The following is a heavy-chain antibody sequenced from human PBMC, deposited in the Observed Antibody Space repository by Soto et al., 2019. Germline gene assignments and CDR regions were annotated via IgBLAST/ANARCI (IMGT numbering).Heavy chain of an antibody. J-gene: IGHJ6*02. CDR1: GYSFTSYA. D-gene: IGHD2-2*01. CDR2: INAGNGNT. V-gene: IGHV1-3*01. CDR3: ARGVEDIVVVLDVFGYYGMDV. Sequence: ASVRVSCKASGYSFTSYAIYWVRQAPGQRLEWMGWINAGNGNTKYSQKLQGRVTFTGDTSASTAHMELSSLRSEDTAVYFCARGVEDIVVVLDVFGYYGMDVWGQGTTVTVSS.